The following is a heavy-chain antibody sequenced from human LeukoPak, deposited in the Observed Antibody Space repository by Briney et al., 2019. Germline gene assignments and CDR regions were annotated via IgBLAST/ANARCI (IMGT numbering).Heavy chain of an antibody. CDR3: AKDPDYGDYTTDY. J-gene: IGHJ4*02. Sequence: GGSLRLSCAASGFTVSSNYMSWVRQAPGKGLQWVSGISASGGTTYYADSVKGRFTISRDKSKNTLFLQMSSLTAEDTAVYYCAKDPDYGDYTTDYWGQGTLVTVSS. CDR1: GFTVSSNY. V-gene: IGHV3-23*01. D-gene: IGHD4-17*01. CDR2: ISASGGTT.